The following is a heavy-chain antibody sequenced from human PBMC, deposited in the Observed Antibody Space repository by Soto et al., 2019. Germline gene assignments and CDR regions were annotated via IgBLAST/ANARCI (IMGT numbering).Heavy chain of an antibody. Sequence: SETLSLTCDVSGDSITRPDYYWGCIRQPPGKGLEWLASMYYSGSIYSNPSTKSRLTISVDPSKNRFSLRLTAGTAAQTDIYYCASQRNSRGIWYWVDPWGQGVLVTVSS. CDR1: GDSITRPDYY. D-gene: IGHD6-13*01. J-gene: IGHJ5*02. CDR2: MYYSGSI. V-gene: IGHV4-39*01. CDR3: ASQRNSRGIWYWVDP.